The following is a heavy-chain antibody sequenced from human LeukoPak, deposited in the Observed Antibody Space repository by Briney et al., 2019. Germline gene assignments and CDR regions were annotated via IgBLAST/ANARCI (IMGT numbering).Heavy chain of an antibody. CDR1: GGSISSYY. Sequence: SETLSLTCTVSGGSISSYYWSWIRQPAGKGLEWIGRIYTSGSTNYNPSLKSRVTMSVDTSKNQFSLKLSSVTAADTAVYYCARDNYDSSSYYYRVFDYWGQGTLVTVSS. CDR3: ARDNYDSSSYYYRVFDY. J-gene: IGHJ4*02. V-gene: IGHV4-4*07. D-gene: IGHD3-22*01. CDR2: IYTSGST.